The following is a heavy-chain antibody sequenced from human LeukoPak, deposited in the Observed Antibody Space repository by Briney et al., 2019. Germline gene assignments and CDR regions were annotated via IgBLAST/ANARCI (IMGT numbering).Heavy chain of an antibody. D-gene: IGHD4-23*01. V-gene: IGHV3-74*01. J-gene: IGHJ3*02. CDR3: ARDKYGVNSNAFDT. CDR1: GFTFSNYW. CDR2: IGTDGSGT. Sequence: PGGSLRLSCAASGFTFSNYWMHWVRQVPGKGLVWVSRIGTDGSGTTYADYVKGRFTISINNAKNTLYLQMNSLRAEDTAVYYCARDKYGVNSNAFDTWGQGTLVTVSS.